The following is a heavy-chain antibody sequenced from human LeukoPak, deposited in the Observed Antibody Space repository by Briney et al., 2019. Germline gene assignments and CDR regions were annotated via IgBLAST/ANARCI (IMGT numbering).Heavy chain of an antibody. CDR1: GFTFSTYG. J-gene: IGHJ3*02. V-gene: IGHV4-4*02. CDR2: IFYSGST. Sequence: GVLRLSCAASGFTFSTYGMSWVRQPPGKGLEWIGNIFYSGSTYYSPSLKSRVTISLDTSRNQFSLKLNSVTAADTAVYYCAKSNGYGLVDIWGQGTMVTVSS. D-gene: IGHD3-10*01. CDR3: AKSNGYGLVDI.